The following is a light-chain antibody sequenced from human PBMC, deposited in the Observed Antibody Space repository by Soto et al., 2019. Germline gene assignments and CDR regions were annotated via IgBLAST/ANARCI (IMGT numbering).Light chain of an antibody. CDR1: QSVRSY. J-gene: IGKJ4*01. CDR3: QQRSNWPLLT. CDR2: DAS. V-gene: IGKV3-11*01. Sequence: EIVLTQSPATLSLSPGERATLSCRASQSVRSYVAWYQQKPGQAPRLLIYDASNRATGIPARFSGSGSGTDFTLTISSLEPEDFAVYYWQQRSNWPLLTFGGGTKVDIK.